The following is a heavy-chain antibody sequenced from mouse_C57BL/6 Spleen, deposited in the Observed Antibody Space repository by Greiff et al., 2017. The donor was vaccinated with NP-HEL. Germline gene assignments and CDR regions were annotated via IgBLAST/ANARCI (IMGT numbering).Heavy chain of an antibody. Sequence: QVHVKQPGAELVRPGSSVKLSCKASGYTFTSYWMHWVKQRPIQGLEWIGNIDPSDSETHYNQKFKDKATLTVDKSSSTAYMQLSSLTSEDSAVYYCARRTNSNYAMDYWGQGTSVTVSS. J-gene: IGHJ4*01. V-gene: IGHV1-52*01. CDR2: IDPSDSET. CDR3: ARRTNSNYAMDY. CDR1: GYTFTSYW. D-gene: IGHD2-5*01.